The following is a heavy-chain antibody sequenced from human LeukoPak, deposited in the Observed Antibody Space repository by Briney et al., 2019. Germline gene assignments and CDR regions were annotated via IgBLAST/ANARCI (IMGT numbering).Heavy chain of an antibody. Sequence: GGSLRLSCAASGFTSSSYAMSWVRQAPGNGLEWVSVIYSGGSIHYADSVKGRFTISRHNSKNTVYLQMSSLRAEDTAVYYCARTPAVHDYGDHSYFLDYWGQGTLVSVSS. CDR3: ARTPAVHDYGDHSYFLDY. CDR1: GFTSSSYA. CDR2: IYSGGSI. D-gene: IGHD4-17*01. J-gene: IGHJ4*02. V-gene: IGHV3-53*01.